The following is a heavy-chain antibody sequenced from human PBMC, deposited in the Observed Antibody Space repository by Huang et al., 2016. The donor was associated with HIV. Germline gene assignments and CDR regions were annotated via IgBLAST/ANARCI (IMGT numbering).Heavy chain of an antibody. J-gene: IGHJ4*02. CDR2: IFPDDSVT. CDR1: GYSFSSYW. V-gene: IGHV5-51*01. CDR3: ARRFSSSSGYFDY. D-gene: IGHD6-6*01. Sequence: VQLVQSGAEVKKPGESLKISCKGSGYSFSSYWIAWVRQMPGKGLEWMGIIFPDDSVTTYSPSSEGQVTISADKSIGTAYLQWSSLKASDTAMYYCARRFSSSSGYFDYWGQGSLVTVSS.